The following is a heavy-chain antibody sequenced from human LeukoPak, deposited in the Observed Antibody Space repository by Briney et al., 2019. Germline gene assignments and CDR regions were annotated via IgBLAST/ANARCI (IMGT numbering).Heavy chain of an antibody. D-gene: IGHD2-2*01. CDR2: IYYSGRT. V-gene: IGHV4-31*03. CDR1: GDSISSGGYY. Sequence: SETLSLTCTVSGDSISSGGYYWSWIRQHPGKGLEWIGYIYYSGRTYYNPSLKSRITISVDTSKNQFSLKLSSVTAADTAVYYCARDRHGQYHFDYWGQGTLVTVSS. J-gene: IGHJ4*02. CDR3: ARDRHGQYHFDY.